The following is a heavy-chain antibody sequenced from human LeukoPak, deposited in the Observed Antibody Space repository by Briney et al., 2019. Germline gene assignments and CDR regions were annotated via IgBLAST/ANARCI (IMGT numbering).Heavy chain of an antibody. Sequence: GGSLRLSCTASGFTFGDYAMSWFRQAPGKGLEWVSFIRSKAYGGTTEYAASVKGRFTISRDDSKSIAYLQMNSLKTEDTAVYYCTRDPTSRGAFDIWGQGTMVTVSS. CDR3: TRDPTSRGAFDI. D-gene: IGHD3-10*01. V-gene: IGHV3-49*03. CDR2: IRSKAYGGTT. CDR1: GFTFGDYA. J-gene: IGHJ3*02.